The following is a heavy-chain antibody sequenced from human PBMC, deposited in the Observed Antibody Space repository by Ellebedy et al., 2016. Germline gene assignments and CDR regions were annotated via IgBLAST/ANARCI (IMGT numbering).Heavy chain of an antibody. J-gene: IGHJ6*02. Sequence: SVKVSCXASGGTFSSYVISWVRQAPGQGLEWMGGIIPIFGTANYAQKFQGRVTITADESTSTAYMELSSLRSEDTAVYYCAREEAFITMVRGVIISPNSNYYYYYGMDVWGQGTTVTVSS. CDR3: AREEAFITMVRGVIISPNSNYYYYYGMDV. V-gene: IGHV1-69*13. CDR1: GGTFSSYV. CDR2: IIPIFGTA. D-gene: IGHD3-10*01.